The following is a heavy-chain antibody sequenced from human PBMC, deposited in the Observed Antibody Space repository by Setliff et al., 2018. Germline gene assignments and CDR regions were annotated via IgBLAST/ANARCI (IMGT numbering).Heavy chain of an antibody. CDR1: GASISSGSHY. V-gene: IGHV4-61*09. CDR2: VYSTGST. Sequence: PSETLSLTCNVSGASISSGSHYWSWIRQSAGEKPTWIGHVYSTGSTNYNPSFESRVSISVDKSNNQFSLKMTSVTAADTAMYYCVRERYGRNSDGSGVYNWFDSWGQGILVTVSS. D-gene: IGHD2-15*01. CDR3: VRERYGRNSDGSGVYNWFDS. J-gene: IGHJ5*01.